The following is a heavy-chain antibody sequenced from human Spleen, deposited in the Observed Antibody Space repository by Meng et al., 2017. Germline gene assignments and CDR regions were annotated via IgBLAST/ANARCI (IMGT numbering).Heavy chain of an antibody. CDR3: AREYSSGWYKFISHYYYYYGMDV. CDR1: GGTFSSYA. D-gene: IGHD6-19*01. Sequence: ASVKVSCKASGGTFSSYAISWVRQAPGQGLEWMGWINTNTGNPTYAQGFTGRFVFSLDTSVSTAYLQISSLKAEDTAVYYCAREYSSGWYKFISHYYYYYGMDVWGQGTTVTVSS. J-gene: IGHJ6*02. CDR2: INTNTGNP. V-gene: IGHV7-4-1*02.